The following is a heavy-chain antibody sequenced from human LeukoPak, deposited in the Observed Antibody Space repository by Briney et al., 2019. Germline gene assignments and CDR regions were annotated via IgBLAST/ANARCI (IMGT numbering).Heavy chain of an antibody. D-gene: IGHD3-22*01. CDR2: IYYSGST. CDR1: GGSISSSSYY. V-gene: IGHV4-39*07. CDR3: ARVDRYYDSSGYYPRGHYYYYMDV. J-gene: IGHJ6*03. Sequence: SETLSLTCTVSGGSISSSSYYWGWIRQPPGKGLEWIGSIYYSGSTYYNPFLKSRVPISVDTSKNQFSLKLSSVTAADTAVYYCARVDRYYDSSGYYPRGHYYYYMDVWGKGTTVTVSS.